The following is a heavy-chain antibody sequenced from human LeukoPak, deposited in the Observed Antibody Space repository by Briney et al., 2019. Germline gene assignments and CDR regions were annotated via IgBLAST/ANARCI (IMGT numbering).Heavy chain of an antibody. CDR2: ISYDGRSK. D-gene: IGHD3-10*01. Sequence: GRSLRLSCAASGFTFMIYAMHWVRQAPGKGLEWVAVISYDGRSKYYADSTKGRFTISRDNSKNTLDLQLSSLRAEDTAVYYCARDRSGFYYDFDYWGRGTLVSVSS. CDR3: ARDRSGFYYDFDY. V-gene: IGHV3-30*04. J-gene: IGHJ4*02. CDR1: GFTFMIYA.